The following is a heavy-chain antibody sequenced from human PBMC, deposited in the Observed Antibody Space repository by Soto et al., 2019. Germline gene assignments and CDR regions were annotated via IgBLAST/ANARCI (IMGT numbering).Heavy chain of an antibody. V-gene: IGHV3-15*01. Sequence: EVQLVESGGGLVQPGESLRLSCAASGFTFTNAWMGWVRQAPGKGLEWVGRVKSKSDGETTDYAAPVKGRFTISRGDSKNTLYLQMTSLNAEDTAVYYCSTDRRIASSDYWGQGTLVTVSS. J-gene: IGHJ4*02. CDR3: STDRRIASSDY. CDR2: VKSKSDGETT. CDR1: GFTFTNAW. D-gene: IGHD2-21*01.